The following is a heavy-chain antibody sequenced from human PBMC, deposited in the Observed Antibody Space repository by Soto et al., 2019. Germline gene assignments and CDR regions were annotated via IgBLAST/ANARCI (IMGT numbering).Heavy chain of an antibody. CDR2: IIPIVRST. CDR3: ARVLHPAYGIGWRSLYWYFDL. V-gene: IGHV1-69*06. Sequence: QVQLVQSGAEVKKPGSSVKVSCKASGGTFNSYALTWVRQAPGHGLEWMGGIIPIVRSTNYAQKFQGRVTITANRSTSTAYMELSSLRSDDTAVYYGARVLHPAYGIGWRSLYWYFDLWGRGTLVTVSS. CDR1: GGTFNSYA. D-gene: IGHD6-19*01. J-gene: IGHJ2*01.